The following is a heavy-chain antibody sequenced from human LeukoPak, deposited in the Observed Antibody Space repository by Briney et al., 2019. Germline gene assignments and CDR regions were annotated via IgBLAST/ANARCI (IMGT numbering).Heavy chain of an antibody. V-gene: IGHV3-23*01. Sequence: GGSLRLSCAASGFTLSSYAMSWVRQGPGKGLEWVSAISVSGNTYHADSVKGRFTISRDSSKNTLYLQMNSLRAGDAAVYYCAKDLRDIVVVVAASAFDYWGQGTLVTVSS. CDR1: GFTLSSYA. CDR3: AKDLRDIVVVVAASAFDY. J-gene: IGHJ4*02. D-gene: IGHD2-15*01. CDR2: ISVSGNT.